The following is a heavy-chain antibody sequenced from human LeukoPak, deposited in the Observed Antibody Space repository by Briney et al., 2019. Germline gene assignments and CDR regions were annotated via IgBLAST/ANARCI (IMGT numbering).Heavy chain of an antibody. V-gene: IGHV4-59*08. CDR3: AAAGGDYDFWGGYSSYYYYYGMDV. D-gene: IGHD3-3*01. CDR1: GGSISSYY. CDR2: IYYSGST. Sequence: SETLSLTCTVSGGSISSYYWSWIRQPPGKGLEWIGYIYYSGSTNYNPSLKSRVTISVDTSKNQFSLKLSSVTAADTAVYYCAAAGGDYDFWGGYSSYYYYYGMDVWGQGTTVTVSS. J-gene: IGHJ6*02.